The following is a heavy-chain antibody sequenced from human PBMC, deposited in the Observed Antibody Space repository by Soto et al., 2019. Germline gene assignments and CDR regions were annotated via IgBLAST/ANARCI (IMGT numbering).Heavy chain of an antibody. V-gene: IGHV3-9*01. CDR2: ISWNSGSI. CDR1: GFTFDDYA. J-gene: IGHJ4*02. D-gene: IGHD5-12*01. CDR3: AKDIGGYGYYFDY. Sequence: GGSLRLSCAASGFTFDDYAMHWVRQAPGKGLEWVSGISWNSGSIGYADSVKGRFTISRDNAKNSLYLQMNSLRAEDTALYYCAKDIGGYGYYFDYWGQGTLVTVSS.